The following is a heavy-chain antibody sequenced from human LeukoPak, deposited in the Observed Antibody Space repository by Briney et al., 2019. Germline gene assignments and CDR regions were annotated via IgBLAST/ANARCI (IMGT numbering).Heavy chain of an antibody. CDR3: AKRWESLAPHY. D-gene: IGHD1-26*01. J-gene: IGHJ4*02. V-gene: IGHV3-23*01. CDR1: GFIFRSYV. Sequence: SCKASGFIFRSYVMSWVRQAPGKGLEWVSSISISGANTYYADSVKGRFTISRDNSKNTLYLQMKGLRANDTAVYYCAKRWESLAPHYWGQGTLVTVSS. CDR2: ISISGANT.